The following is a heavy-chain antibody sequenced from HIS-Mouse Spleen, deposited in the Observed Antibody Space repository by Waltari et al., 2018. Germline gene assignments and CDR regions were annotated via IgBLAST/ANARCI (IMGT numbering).Heavy chain of an antibody. Sequence: QLQLQESGPGLVKPSETLSLTCTVSGGSISSSSYYWGWIRQPPGKGLGGIGCIYYSGSTYYNPSLKSRVTISVDTSKTQFSLKLSSVTAADTAVYYCAREIPYSSSWYDWYFDLWGRGTLVTVSS. V-gene: IGHV4-39*07. D-gene: IGHD6-13*01. CDR1: GGSISSSSYY. CDR2: IYYSGST. CDR3: AREIPYSSSWYDWYFDL. J-gene: IGHJ2*01.